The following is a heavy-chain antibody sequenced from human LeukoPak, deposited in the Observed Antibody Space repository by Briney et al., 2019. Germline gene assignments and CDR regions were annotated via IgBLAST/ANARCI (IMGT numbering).Heavy chain of an antibody. D-gene: IGHD3-9*01. V-gene: IGHV4-34*01. CDR3: ARGLGFDYLWLPLGY. Sequence: SETLSLTCAVYGGSFSGYYWSWIRQPPGKGLEWIGEINHSGSTNYSPSLRSRVTISLDTSKNQFSLKLTSVTAADTAVYYCARGLGFDYLWLPLGYWGQGTLVTVSS. CDR1: GGSFSGYY. J-gene: IGHJ4*02. CDR2: INHSGST.